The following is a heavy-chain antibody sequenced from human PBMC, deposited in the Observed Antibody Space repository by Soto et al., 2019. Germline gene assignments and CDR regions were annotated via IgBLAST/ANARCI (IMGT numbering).Heavy chain of an antibody. CDR2: INHIGRT. D-gene: IGHD3-16*01. J-gene: IGHJ6*02. Sequence: SETLSLTCDMHVGSFSGYYWTWIRQPPGKGLEWIGEINHIGRTNYNPSLKSRVTIVLDTSKNQFSLELTSVTAADTAVYYCLMVTFSAMDVWGQGTTVTVSS. CDR1: VGSFSGYY. CDR3: LMVTFSAMDV. V-gene: IGHV4-34*01.